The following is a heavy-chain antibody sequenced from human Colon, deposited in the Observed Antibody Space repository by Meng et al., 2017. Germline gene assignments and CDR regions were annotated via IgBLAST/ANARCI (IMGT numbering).Heavy chain of an antibody. D-gene: IGHD6-13*01. CDR3: ARDEGQLTSAGMGDDGFDI. V-gene: IGHV1-46*01. J-gene: IGHJ3*02. Sequence: LQSGAEIRNPVASVKLSCTASRYTFTNSLLHWGRQAPGQGLEWSGFINPSGGNTDYAQRFQGRVTMTSDSSTGTVYMDLSSLKSDDTAVYYCARDEGQLTSAGMGDDGFDIWGQGTMVTVSS. CDR2: INPSGGNT. CDR1: RYTFTNSL.